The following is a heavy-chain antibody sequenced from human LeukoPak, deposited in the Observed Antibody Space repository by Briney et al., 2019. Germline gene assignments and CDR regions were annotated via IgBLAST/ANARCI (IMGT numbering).Heavy chain of an antibody. CDR2: IIPIFGSA. CDR3: ARDLAITIFGVVIRTDAFDI. Sequence: SVKVSCKASGCTFSSYAISWVRQAPGQGLEWMGGIIPIFGSANYAQKFQGRDTMTADDSTSTDYMELSSMRSEDTAVYYCARDLAITIFGVVIRTDAFDIWGQGTMVTVSS. V-gene: IGHV1-69*13. D-gene: IGHD3-3*01. J-gene: IGHJ3*02. CDR1: GCTFSSYA.